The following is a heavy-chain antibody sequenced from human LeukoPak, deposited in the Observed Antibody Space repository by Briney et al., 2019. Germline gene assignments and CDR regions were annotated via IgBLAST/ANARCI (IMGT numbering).Heavy chain of an antibody. V-gene: IGHV1-18*01. J-gene: IGHJ4*02. CDR1: GYTFTNYG. Sequence: GASVKVSCKASGYTFTNYGMSWVRQAPGQGLEWMGWISAYNGNTNYAQKLQGRVTMTTDTSTSTAYMELRSLRSDDTAVYYCARVYYDSSGYYPLDFDYWGQGTLVTVSS. D-gene: IGHD3-22*01. CDR3: ARVYYDSSGYYPLDFDY. CDR2: ISAYNGNT.